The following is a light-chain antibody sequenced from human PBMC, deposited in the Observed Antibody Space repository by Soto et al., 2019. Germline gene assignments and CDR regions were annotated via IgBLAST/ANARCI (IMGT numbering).Light chain of an antibody. J-gene: IGKJ1*01. V-gene: IGKV3-15*01. CDR2: DAS. Sequence: IVMTQSPATLSVSPGGRATLSCRASQTVSRNLAWYQQKPGQAPSLLIFDASTRATGVPARFSGSGSGTEITLTITSLQSEDFAVYYCQHYYNWPPGGTFGQGTKVEI. CDR1: QTVSRN. CDR3: QHYYNWPPGGT.